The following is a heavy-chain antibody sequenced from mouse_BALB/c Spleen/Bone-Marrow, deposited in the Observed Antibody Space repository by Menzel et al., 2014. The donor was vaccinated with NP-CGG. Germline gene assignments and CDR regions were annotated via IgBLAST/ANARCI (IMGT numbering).Heavy chain of an antibody. J-gene: IGHJ3*01. CDR3: ARRAYGGSYGFAY. D-gene: IGHD1-1*01. Sequence: QVQLQQPGVELAKPGASLKKSCKASGYTFTSYWMLWVKQRPGKGLEWIGDINPSTDYTEYNQKFKDKATLTADKSSSTAFMQLSSLTSEDSAVYYCARRAYGGSYGFAYWGQGTLVTVSA. V-gene: IGHV1-7*01. CDR1: GYTFTSYW. CDR2: INPSTDYT.